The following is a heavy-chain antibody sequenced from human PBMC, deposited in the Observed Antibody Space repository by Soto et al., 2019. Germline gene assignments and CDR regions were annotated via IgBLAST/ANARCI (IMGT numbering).Heavy chain of an antibody. CDR3: AKGGDYYDSSGNFGY. D-gene: IGHD3-22*01. CDR1: GFTFSSYA. J-gene: IGHJ4*02. V-gene: IGHV3-23*01. CDR2: ISGSGGST. Sequence: GGSLRLSCAASGFTFSSYAMSWVRQAPGKGLEWVSAISGSGGSTYYADSVKGRFTISRDNSKNTLYLQMNSLRAEXXAGXXXAKGGDYYDSSGNFGYWGQXXXXTVS.